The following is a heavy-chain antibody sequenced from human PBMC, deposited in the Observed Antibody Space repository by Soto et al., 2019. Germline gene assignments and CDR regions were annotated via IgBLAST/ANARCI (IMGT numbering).Heavy chain of an antibody. V-gene: IGHV4-39*01. J-gene: IGHJ4*02. CDR1: GASISGSYYY. D-gene: IGHD1-20*01. CDR3: ATSQKGYNWNYFDH. CDR2: VFYTGFT. Sequence: SETLSLTCAVSGASISGSYYYWAWLRQSPGKGPEWIGSVFYTGFTSYNPSLESRVSVSVDTSKSQFSLKLSAVTAADTAVYYCATSQKGYNWNYFDHWGQGALVTVYS.